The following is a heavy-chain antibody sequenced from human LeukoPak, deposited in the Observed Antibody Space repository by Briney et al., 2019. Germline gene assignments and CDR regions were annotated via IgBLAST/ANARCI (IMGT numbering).Heavy chain of an antibody. J-gene: IGHJ3*02. V-gene: IGHV3-30*18. CDR2: ISYDRTTK. Sequence: PGGSLRLSCAASGFTFSSYGMLWVRQAPGKGLEWVALISYDRTTKYNVDSVKGRFTISRDNAKNSLYLQMNSLRAEDTALYYCAKGVRITMIRGAFDSWGQGTMVTVSS. CDR3: AKGVRITMIRGAFDS. D-gene: IGHD3-10*01. CDR1: GFTFSSYG.